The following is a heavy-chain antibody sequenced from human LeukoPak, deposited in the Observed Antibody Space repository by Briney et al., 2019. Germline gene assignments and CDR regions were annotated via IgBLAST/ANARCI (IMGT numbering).Heavy chain of an antibody. D-gene: IGHD5-24*01. V-gene: IGHV4-34*01. CDR2: INHSGYT. J-gene: IGHJ5*02. CDR3: AKPKAGYIAA. CDR1: GGSLSGSF. Sequence: SDTLSLTCAVSGGSLSGSFWSWIRQPRGKGLEWIGEINHSGYTNYRPSLKSRVTISVDTSKNQLSLNLTSVTAADTAFYYCAKPKAGYIAAWGQGSLVTVSS.